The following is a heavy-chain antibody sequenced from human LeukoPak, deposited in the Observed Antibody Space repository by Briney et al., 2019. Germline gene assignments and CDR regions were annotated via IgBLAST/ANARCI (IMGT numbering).Heavy chain of an antibody. Sequence: PGGSLRLSCAGSGFTFSSYEMNWVRQAPGKGLEWVSYISSSATTTRYTDSVKGRFTISRDNAKNSLYLQMNSLRAEDTAVYYCARHYYDSSGYSSFDDWGQGTLVTVSS. V-gene: IGHV3-48*03. CDR2: ISSSATTT. CDR3: ARHYYDSSGYSSFDD. D-gene: IGHD3-22*01. J-gene: IGHJ4*02. CDR1: GFTFSSYE.